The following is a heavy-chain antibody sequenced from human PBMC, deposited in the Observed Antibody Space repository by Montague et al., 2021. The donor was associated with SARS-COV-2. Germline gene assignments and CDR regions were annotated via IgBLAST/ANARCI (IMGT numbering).Heavy chain of an antibody. V-gene: IGHV2-5*02. D-gene: IGHD6-25*01. CDR2: IYWDDDK. CDR3: AHSIAAIEAESSYYSYSYGMAV. CDR1: GFSLSTSGVG. Sequence: PALVKPTQTLTLTCTFSGFSLSTSGVGVGWIRQPPGKALEWLALIYWDDDKRYSPSLKSRLTITKDTSKNQVVLTMTNMDPVDTATYYCAHSIAAIEAESSYYSYSYGMAVWGKGTTVTVSS. J-gene: IGHJ6*04.